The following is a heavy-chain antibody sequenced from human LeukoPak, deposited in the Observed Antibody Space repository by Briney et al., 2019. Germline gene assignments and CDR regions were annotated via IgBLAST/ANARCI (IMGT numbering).Heavy chain of an antibody. J-gene: IGHJ1*01. CDR2: IYYSGRT. CDR3: ARRRYYDGSGYLE. Sequence: SVTLSLTFSVSGDSVSRSDSYWDWIRQPPGKGLEWIGTIYYSGRTYYSPSLKSRVTMSVDPSNNQFSLNLRSVTAADTAVYYCARRRYYDGSGYLEWGQGTLLSVSS. CDR1: GDSVSRSDSY. D-gene: IGHD3-22*01. V-gene: IGHV4-39*01.